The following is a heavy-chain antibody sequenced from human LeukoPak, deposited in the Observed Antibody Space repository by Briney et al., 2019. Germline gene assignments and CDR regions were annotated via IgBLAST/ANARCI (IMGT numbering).Heavy chain of an antibody. D-gene: IGHD5-24*01. CDR2: IYYSGST. CDR3: ARGGDGYKLWYFDL. Sequence: PSETLSLTCTVSGGSISSSSYYWGWIRQPPGKGLEWIGYIYYSGSTNYNPSLKSRVTISVDTSKNQFSLKLSSVTAADTAVYYCARGGDGYKLWYFDLWGRGTLVTVSS. CDR1: GGSISSSSYY. J-gene: IGHJ2*01. V-gene: IGHV4-61*05.